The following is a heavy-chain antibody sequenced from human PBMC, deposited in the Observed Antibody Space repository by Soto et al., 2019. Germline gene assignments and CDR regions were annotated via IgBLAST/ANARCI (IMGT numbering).Heavy chain of an antibody. Sequence: QVQLQESGPGLVKPSGTLSLTCAVSGGSISSSNWWSWVRQPPGKGLEWIGEIYHSGSTNYNPSLKSRVTITVGESKNQFALKVSSGTAADAAVYYCARTTVYSSSSGGAFDIWGQGTMVTVSS. CDR2: IYHSGST. J-gene: IGHJ3*02. D-gene: IGHD6-6*01. CDR3: ARTTVYSSSSGGAFDI. V-gene: IGHV4-4*02. CDR1: GGSISSSNW.